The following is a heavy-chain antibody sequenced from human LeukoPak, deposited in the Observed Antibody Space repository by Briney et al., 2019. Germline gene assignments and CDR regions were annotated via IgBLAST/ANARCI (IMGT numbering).Heavy chain of an antibody. CDR2: IYYSGST. CDR1: GGSISSYY. CDR3: ARSPYYYDSSGYYPDYFDY. V-gene: IGHV4-59*06. Sequence: SETLSLTCTVSGGSISSYYWSWIRQPPGKGLEWIGYIYYSGSTYYNPSLKSRVTISVDTSKNQFSLKLSSVTAADTAVYYCARSPYYYDSSGYYPDYFDYWGQGTLVTVSS. J-gene: IGHJ4*02. D-gene: IGHD3-22*01.